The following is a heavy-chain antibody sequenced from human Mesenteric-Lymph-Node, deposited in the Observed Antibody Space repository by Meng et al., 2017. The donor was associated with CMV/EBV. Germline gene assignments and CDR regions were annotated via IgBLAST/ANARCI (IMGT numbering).Heavy chain of an antibody. J-gene: IGHJ4*02. D-gene: IGHD6-13*01. V-gene: IGHV4-34*01. CDR3: ARRARLHSSSCIDY. CDR1: GGSFSGYY. CDR2: INHSGST. Sequence: SETLSLTCAVYGGSFSGYYWSWIRQPPGKGLEWIGEINHSGSTNYNPSLKSRVTISVDTSKNQFSLKLSSVTAADTAVYYCARRARLHSSSCIDYWGQGTLVTVSS.